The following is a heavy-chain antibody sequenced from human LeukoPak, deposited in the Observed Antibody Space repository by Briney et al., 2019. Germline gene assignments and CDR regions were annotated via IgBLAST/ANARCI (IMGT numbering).Heavy chain of an antibody. CDR3: ARSRIGWFDP. D-gene: IGHD1-26*01. V-gene: IGHV4-34*01. Sequence: SETLSLTCAAYGGSLSGYYWSWIRQPPGKGLEWIGEINHSGSTKYNPSLKSRATISVDTSKNQFSLKLNSVTAADTAVYYCARSRIGWFDPWGQGTLVTVSS. CDR2: INHSGST. J-gene: IGHJ5*02. CDR1: GGSLSGYY.